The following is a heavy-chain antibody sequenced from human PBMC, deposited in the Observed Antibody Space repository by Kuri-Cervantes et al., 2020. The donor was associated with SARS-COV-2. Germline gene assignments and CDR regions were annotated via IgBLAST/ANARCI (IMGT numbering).Heavy chain of an antibody. CDR2: IFWNNNQ. Sequence: SGPTLVKPTQTLTLTCTFSGFSLTTIGVGVGWVRQPPGKALEWLALIFWNNNQRYSPSLESRLSITKDTSKNQVILTMTNVDPVDTATYYCAHSWYTGVHDYYVYAFDMWGPGTTVTVSS. CDR3: AHSWYTGVHDYYVYAFDM. CDR1: GFSLTTIGVG. J-gene: IGHJ3*02. V-gene: IGHV2-5*01. D-gene: IGHD3-10*02.